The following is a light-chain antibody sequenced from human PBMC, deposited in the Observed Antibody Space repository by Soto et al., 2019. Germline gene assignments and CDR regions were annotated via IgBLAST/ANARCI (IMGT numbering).Light chain of an antibody. J-gene: IGKJ5*01. Sequence: LELSPAAVSLYTRERATLSCRASQSVSRYLAWYQLKPGQAPMLLIYDASNSPTVIPARFSGSGSGTDFTLTIRSLEPEDFALYYCQQLSNWPLITSCQG. CDR1: QSVSRY. V-gene: IGKV3-11*01. CDR2: DAS. CDR3: QQLSNWPLIT.